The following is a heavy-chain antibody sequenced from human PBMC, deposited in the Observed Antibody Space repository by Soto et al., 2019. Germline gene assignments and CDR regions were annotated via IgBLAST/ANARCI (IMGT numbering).Heavy chain of an antibody. V-gene: IGHV4-39*01. D-gene: IGHD2-21*01. CDR2: IYYSGST. J-gene: IGHJ5*02. CDR3: AAHRIAPPFWFDP. Sequence: PSETLSLTCTVSGGSISSSSYYWGWIRQPPGKGLEWIGSIYYSGSTYYNPSLKSRVTISVDTSKNQFSLKLSSVTAADTAVYYCAAHRIAPPFWFDPWGQGTLVTVSS. CDR1: GGSISSSSYY.